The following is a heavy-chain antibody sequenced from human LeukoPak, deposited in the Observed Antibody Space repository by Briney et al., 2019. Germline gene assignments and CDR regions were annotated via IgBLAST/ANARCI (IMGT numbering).Heavy chain of an antibody. CDR3: ARDGKEFGTLDY. D-gene: IGHD1-1*01. CDR2: IYYNGNT. CDR1: GGSITSSSYY. Sequence: KPSETLSLTCTVSGGSITSSSYYWGWIRQPPGKGLEWIGNIYYNGNTYYNPSLKSRVTISADTSKNQFSLKLSSVTAADTAVYYCARDGKEFGTLDYWGQGTLVTVSS. J-gene: IGHJ4*02. V-gene: IGHV4-39*07.